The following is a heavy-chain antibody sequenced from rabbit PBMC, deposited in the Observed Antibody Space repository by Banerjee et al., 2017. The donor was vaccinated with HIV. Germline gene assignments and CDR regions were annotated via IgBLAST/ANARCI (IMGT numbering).Heavy chain of an antibody. CDR1: GFTLSSYW. Sequence: QSLEESGGDLVKPGASLTVTCTASGFTLSSYWICWVRQAPGKGLEWIGCFATSSGTTYYASWVNGRFTISKTSSTTVTLQMTSLTAADTATYFCARSPGSYYLNFWCPGTLFTVS. D-gene: IGHD8-1*01. CDR3: ARSPGSYYLNF. J-gene: IGHJ4*01. V-gene: IGHV1S40*01. CDR2: FATSSGTT.